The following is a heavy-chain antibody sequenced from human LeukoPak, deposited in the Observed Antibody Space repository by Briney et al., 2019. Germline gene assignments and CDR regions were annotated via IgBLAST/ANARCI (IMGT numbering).Heavy chain of an antibody. Sequence: PSETLSLTCTVSGGSISSYYWSWIRQPAGKGLEWIGRIYTSGSTNYNPSLKSRVTMSVDTSKNQFSLKLSSVTAADTPVYYCARDRLVAAAGTSQLEFDPWGQGTLVTVSS. CDR1: GGSISSYY. CDR2: IYTSGST. V-gene: IGHV4-4*07. D-gene: IGHD6-13*01. CDR3: ARDRLVAAAGTSQLEFDP. J-gene: IGHJ5*02.